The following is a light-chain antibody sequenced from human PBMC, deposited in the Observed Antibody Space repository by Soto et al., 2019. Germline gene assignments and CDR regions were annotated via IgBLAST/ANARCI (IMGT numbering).Light chain of an antibody. J-gene: IGLJ2*01. CDR1: SSNIGSNT. CDR3: SSYAGSNYLAI. CDR2: SNY. V-gene: IGLV1-44*01. Sequence: QSVLTQPPSASGTPGQGVTISCSGSSSNIGSNTVNWYQHLPGTAPKLLIFSNYQRPSGVPDRFSGSKSGTSASLAISRLQSEDEADYHCSSYAGSNYLAIFGGGTKLTVL.